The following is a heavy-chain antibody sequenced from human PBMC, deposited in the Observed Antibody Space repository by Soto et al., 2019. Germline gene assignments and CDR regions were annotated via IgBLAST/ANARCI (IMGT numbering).Heavy chain of an antibody. J-gene: IGHJ3*02. V-gene: IGHV3-53*04. CDR2: IYSGGST. D-gene: IGHD6-13*01. CDR1: GFTVSSNY. CDR3: ARATSGYSSSWYGNDAFDI. Sequence: GGSLRLSCAASGFTVSSNYMSWVRQAPGKGLEWVSVIYSGGSTYYADSVKGRFTISRHNSKNTLYLQMNSLRAEDTAVYYCARATSGYSSSWYGNDAFDIWSQGTMVTVSS.